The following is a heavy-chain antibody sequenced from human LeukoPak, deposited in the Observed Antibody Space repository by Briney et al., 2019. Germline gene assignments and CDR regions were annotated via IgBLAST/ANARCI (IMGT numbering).Heavy chain of an antibody. CDR3: ARDSSVASSGSPVYCYYMDV. CDR1: GYTFTGYY. V-gene: IGHV1-2*02. CDR2: INPNSGGT. Sequence: GASVKVSCKASGYTFTGYYMHWVRQAPGQGLEWMGWINPNSGGTNYAQKFQGRVTMTRDTSISTAYMELSRLRSDDTAVYYCARDSSVASSGSPVYCYYMDVWGKGTTVTVSS. J-gene: IGHJ6*03. D-gene: IGHD3-22*01.